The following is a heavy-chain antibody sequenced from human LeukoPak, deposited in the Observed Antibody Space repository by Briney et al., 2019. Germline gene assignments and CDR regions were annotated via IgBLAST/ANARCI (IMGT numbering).Heavy chain of an antibody. D-gene: IGHD3-16*01. Sequence: PGGSLRLSCAASGFTFSSYAMSWVRQAPGKGLEWVSGIYSDGTTYYADSVKGRFTISRDNSKNTLYLQMYSLRAEDTAVYYCARDRFEDYGDCWGQGTLVTVSS. CDR2: IYSDGTT. CDR3: ARDRFEDYGDC. CDR1: GFTFSSYA. J-gene: IGHJ4*02. V-gene: IGHV3-53*01.